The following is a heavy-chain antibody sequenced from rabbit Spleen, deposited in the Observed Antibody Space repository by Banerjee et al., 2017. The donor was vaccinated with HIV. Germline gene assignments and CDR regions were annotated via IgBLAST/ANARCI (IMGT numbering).Heavy chain of an antibody. D-gene: IGHD7-1*01. CDR1: GFDFSNYG. CDR2: IDPIFGRT. J-gene: IGHJ4*01. Sequence: QEQLVESGGGLVQPGGSLKLSCKASGFDFSNYGVTWVRQAPGKGLEWIGYIDPIFGRTYYASWVNGRFTISSHNAQNTLYLQLNSLTAADTATYFCARGPPYAGYTTYGYVYFNLWGPGTLVTVS. V-gene: IGHV1S47*01. CDR3: ARGPPYAGYTTYGYVYFNL.